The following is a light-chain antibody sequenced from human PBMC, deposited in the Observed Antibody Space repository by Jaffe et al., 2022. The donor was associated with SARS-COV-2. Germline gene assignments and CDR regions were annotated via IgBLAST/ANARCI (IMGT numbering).Light chain of an antibody. CDR1: SASVSTNYY. Sequence: QTVVTQEPSFSVSPGGTVTLTCGLSSASVSTNYYPSWYQQTPGQPPRTLIYSTNIRSSGVPDRFSGSILGNKAALTITGAQADDESDYYCVLYMGSGISVFGGGTKLNVL. J-gene: IGLJ3*02. CDR2: STN. V-gene: IGLV8-61*01. CDR3: VLYMGSGISV.